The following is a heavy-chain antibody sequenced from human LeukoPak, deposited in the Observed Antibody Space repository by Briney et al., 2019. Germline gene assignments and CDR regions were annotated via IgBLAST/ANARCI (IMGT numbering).Heavy chain of an antibody. Sequence: GGSLRLSCAASGFTFSSYWMSWVRQAPGKGLEWVANIKKDGSEKYYVDSVKGRFTISRDNAKTSLYLQMNSLRAEDTAVYYCAKLPYYYDSSGYYGAFDIWGQGTMVTVSS. D-gene: IGHD3-22*01. V-gene: IGHV3-7*01. J-gene: IGHJ3*02. CDR3: AKLPYYYDSSGYYGAFDI. CDR1: GFTFSSYW. CDR2: IKKDGSEK.